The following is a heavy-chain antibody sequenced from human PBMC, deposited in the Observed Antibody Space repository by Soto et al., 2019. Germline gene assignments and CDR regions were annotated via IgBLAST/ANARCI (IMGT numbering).Heavy chain of an antibody. V-gene: IGHV1-69*08. J-gene: IGHJ2*01. CDR3: ARPDFGDYWYFDL. Sequence: QDQLVQSGAEVKKPGSSVKVYCKASGGTFSSHTFSWVRQAPGQGLEWMGRIIPALGTATYAQKFQGRVTITADESATTVYMELNSLRSEDTAVYYCARPDFGDYWYFDLWDRGTLVTVSS. CDR2: IIPALGTA. D-gene: IGHD4-17*01. CDR1: GGTFSSHT.